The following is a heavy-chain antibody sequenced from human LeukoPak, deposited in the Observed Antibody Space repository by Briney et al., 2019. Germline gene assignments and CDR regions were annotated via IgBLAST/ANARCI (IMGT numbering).Heavy chain of an antibody. Sequence: PSETLSLTCAVYGGSFSGYYWSWIRQPPGKGLEWIGEINHSGSTNYNPSLKSRVTISVDTSKNQFSLKLSSVTAADAAVYYCARKLKRYCSGGSCGYYFGYWGQGTLVTVSS. J-gene: IGHJ4*02. CDR2: INHSGST. D-gene: IGHD2-15*01. CDR3: ARKLKRYCSGGSCGYYFGY. V-gene: IGHV4-34*01. CDR1: GGSFSGYY.